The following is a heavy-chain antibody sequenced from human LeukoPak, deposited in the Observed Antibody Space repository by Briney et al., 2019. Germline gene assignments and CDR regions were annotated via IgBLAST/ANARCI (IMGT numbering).Heavy chain of an antibody. CDR2: TYYRSKWYN. J-gene: IGHJ5*02. CDR3: ARVSLYSSSWSEGFDP. Sequence: SQTLSLTCAISGDSVSSNSAAWNWIRQSPSRGLEWLGRTYYRSKWYNDYAVSVKSRITINPDTSKNQFSLQLNSVTPEDTAVYYCARVSLYSSSWSEGFDPWGQGTLVTVSS. CDR1: GDSVSSNSAA. V-gene: IGHV6-1*01. D-gene: IGHD6-13*01.